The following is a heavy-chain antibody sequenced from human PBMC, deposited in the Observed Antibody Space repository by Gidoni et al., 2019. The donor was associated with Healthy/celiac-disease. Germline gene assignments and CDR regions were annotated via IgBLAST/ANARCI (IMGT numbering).Heavy chain of an antibody. Sequence: QVQLQESVPCRVRPSETLSLTCPVSVASVSRGSYYWRWIRQPPGRGLEWIGYIYYIGSTNSNPYLKSRVTISVDTSKSQFSLKLSSVTAADTAVYYCARVSSGWSYYFDYWGQGTLVTVSS. CDR3: ARVSSGWSYYFDY. D-gene: IGHD6-19*01. J-gene: IGHJ4*02. CDR2: IYYIGST. V-gene: IGHV4-61*01. CDR1: VASVSRGSYY.